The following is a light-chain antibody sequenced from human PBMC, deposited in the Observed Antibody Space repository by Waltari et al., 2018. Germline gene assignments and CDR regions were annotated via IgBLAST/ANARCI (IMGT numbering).Light chain of an antibody. Sequence: QSVVTQPPSASGTPGQSVTISCSGSSSNIGSNTVSWYQVLPGSAPKLLIHSPSHRTSGIPGPFSGSKSGASASLAISGLQFDDEADYYCAAWDGSLYGYVLGTGTKVTVL. CDR3: AAWDGSLYGYV. CDR2: SPS. CDR1: SSNIGSNT. V-gene: IGLV1-44*01. J-gene: IGLJ1*01.